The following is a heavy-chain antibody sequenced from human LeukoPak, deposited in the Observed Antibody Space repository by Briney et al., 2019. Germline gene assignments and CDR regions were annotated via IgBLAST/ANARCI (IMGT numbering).Heavy chain of an antibody. CDR1: GFTFSSYS. D-gene: IGHD7-27*01. J-gene: IGHJ4*02. CDR3: AKDDLGPYFDY. CDR2: ISSSGSYI. Sequence: GGSLRLSCAASGFTFSSYSMNWVRQAPGKGLEWVSSISSSGSYISYADSVKGRFTISRDNSKNTLYLQMNSLRAEDTAVYYCAKDDLGPYFDYWGQGTLVTVSS. V-gene: IGHV3-21*01.